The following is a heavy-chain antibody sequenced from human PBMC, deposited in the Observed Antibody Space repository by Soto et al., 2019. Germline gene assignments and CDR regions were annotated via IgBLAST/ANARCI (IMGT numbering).Heavy chain of an antibody. CDR1: GGSISSGDYY. V-gene: IGHV4-30-4*01. J-gene: IGHJ6*02. CDR3: ARVTLLRGANFSRFYYGMDV. CDR2: IYHSGST. Sequence: SETLSLTCTVSGGSISSGDYYWSWIRQPPGKGLEWIGYIYHSGSTNYNPSLKSRVTISVDKSKNQFSPKVTSVTAADTAVYYCARVTLLRGANFSRFYYGMDVWGQGTTVTVSS. D-gene: IGHD3-10*01.